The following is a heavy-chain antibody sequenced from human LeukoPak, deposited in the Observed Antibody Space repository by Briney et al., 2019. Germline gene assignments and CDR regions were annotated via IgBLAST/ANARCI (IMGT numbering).Heavy chain of an antibody. D-gene: IGHD2-2*01. Sequence: SEILSLTCAVYGGSFSGYYWSWIRQPPGKGLEWIGEINHRGIIDYSPSLKSRVTISVDTSKNHFSLKLSSVTAADTAVYYCARGFCSSTSCDASDAFDVWGQGTMVTVSS. CDR1: GGSFSGYY. CDR3: ARGFCSSTSCDASDAFDV. J-gene: IGHJ3*01. V-gene: IGHV4-34*01. CDR2: INHRGII.